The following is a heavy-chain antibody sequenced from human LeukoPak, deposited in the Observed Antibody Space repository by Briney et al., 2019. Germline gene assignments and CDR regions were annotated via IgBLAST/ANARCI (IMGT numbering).Heavy chain of an antibody. CDR1: GFTVSGNY. CDR3: ALGWASKWELPY. CDR2: IYSGGST. Sequence: PGGSLRLSCAASGFTVSGNYMHWVRQAPGKGLEWVSVIYSGGSTYYADSVKGRFTISRDNPKNTLYLQMNSLRAEDTALYYCALGWASKWELPYWGQGTLVTVSS. J-gene: IGHJ4*02. V-gene: IGHV3-53*01. D-gene: IGHD1-26*01.